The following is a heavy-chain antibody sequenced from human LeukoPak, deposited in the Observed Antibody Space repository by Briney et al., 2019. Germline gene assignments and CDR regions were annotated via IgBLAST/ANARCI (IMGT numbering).Heavy chain of an antibody. Sequence: SQTLSLACTVSGGSISSGGYYWTWIRQHPGKGLEWIGYIYYSGSTYYNPSLRSRVTISVDTSKNQFSLRLSSVTAADTAVYYCALGYCGGGSCYAREYFQHWGQGTLVTVSS. CDR2: IYYSGST. CDR1: GGSISSGGYY. V-gene: IGHV4-31*03. D-gene: IGHD2-15*01. CDR3: ALGYCGGGSCYAREYFQH. J-gene: IGHJ1*01.